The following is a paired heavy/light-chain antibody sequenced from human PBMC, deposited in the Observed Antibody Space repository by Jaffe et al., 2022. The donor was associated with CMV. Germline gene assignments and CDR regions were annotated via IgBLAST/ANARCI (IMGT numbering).Heavy chain of an antibody. V-gene: IGHV1-46*01. Sequence: QVHLEQSGAEVKKPGASVKLACKASGYTFTNHFMHWVRQAPGQGLEWMAVINPSADRTSEAQKFQGRVTLTRDTSTSTVYMEVSSLRSEDTAVYYCARGGGSTVTTSFFDYWGQGALVTVSS. CDR3: ARGGGSTVTTSFFDY. CDR2: INPSADRT. CDR1: GYTFTNHF. D-gene: IGHD4-17*01. J-gene: IGHJ4*02.
Light chain of an antibody. Sequence: EIVMTQSPATLSVSPGERATLSCRASQSVGSNLAWYQQQPGQAPRLLMYGASTRATGIPARFSGSGSGTEFTLTISSLQSEDFAVYYCQQYNNWLRTFGQGTKVEIK. V-gene: IGKV3-15*01. J-gene: IGKJ1*01. CDR3: QQYNNWLRT. CDR2: GAS. CDR1: QSVGSN.